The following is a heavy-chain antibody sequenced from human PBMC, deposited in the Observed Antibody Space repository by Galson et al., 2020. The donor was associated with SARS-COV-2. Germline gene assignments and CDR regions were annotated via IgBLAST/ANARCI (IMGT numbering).Heavy chain of an antibody. CDR1: GHSITTYG. D-gene: IGHD6-19*01. CDR2: VRNNNGET. CDR3: ATVLGRSGWFDY. Sequence: GESLKISCKAFGHSITTYGFTWVRQAPGQGLEWNGWVRNNNGETNYAQSFQGRVTMTTDTSTLTAYMELRSLRSDDTAIYYCATVLGRSGWFDYWGQGTPVTVSS. J-gene: IGHJ4*02. V-gene: IGHV1-18*01.